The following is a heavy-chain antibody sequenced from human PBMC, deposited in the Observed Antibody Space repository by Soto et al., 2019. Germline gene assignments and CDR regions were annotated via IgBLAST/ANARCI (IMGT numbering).Heavy chain of an antibody. V-gene: IGHV3-15*01. CDR1: GFIFNNAW. CDR2: IKSLSDGGTT. CDR3: TTDLRWEFVPFDY. Sequence: GALRLSCAASGFIFNNAWMSWVRQAPGKGLEWVGRIKSLSDGGTTGYAAPVKGRFTISRDDSKNTLYVQMNSLKTEDTGVYYCTTDLRWEFVPFDYWGQGALVTVS. J-gene: IGHJ4*02. D-gene: IGHD1-26*01.